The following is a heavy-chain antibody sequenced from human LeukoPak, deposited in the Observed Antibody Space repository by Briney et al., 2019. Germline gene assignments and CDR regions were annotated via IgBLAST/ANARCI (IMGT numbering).Heavy chain of an antibody. CDR2: IYHSGST. J-gene: IGHJ3*02. V-gene: IGHV4-4*02. CDR3: ARARIAAAGTPPDAFDI. Sequence: SETLTLTCAVSGGSISSSNWWSWVRQPPGKGLEWIGEIYHSGSTNYNPSLKSRVTISVDKSKNQFSLKLSSVTAADTAVYYCARARIAAAGTPPDAFDIWGQGTMVTVSS. D-gene: IGHD6-13*01. CDR1: GGSISSSNW.